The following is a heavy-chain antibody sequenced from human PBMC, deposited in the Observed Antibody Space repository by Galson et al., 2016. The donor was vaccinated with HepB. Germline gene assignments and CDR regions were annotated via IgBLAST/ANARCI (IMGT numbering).Heavy chain of an antibody. CDR3: ARGSIDDILTGYWTFEY. CDR1: GYTFTSYC. V-gene: IGHV1-46*01. D-gene: IGHD3-9*01. Sequence: SVKVSCKASGYTFTSYCMHWVRQAPGQGLEWMGIINPSDGDTSYAQKFQGRVSMTRDTSTSTVYMDLSSLRYEDTAVYYCARGSIDDILTGYWTFEYWGQGTLVTVSS. J-gene: IGHJ4*02. CDR2: INPSDGDT.